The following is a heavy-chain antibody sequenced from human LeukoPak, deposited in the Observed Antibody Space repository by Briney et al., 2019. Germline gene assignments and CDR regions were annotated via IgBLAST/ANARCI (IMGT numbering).Heavy chain of an antibody. J-gene: IGHJ4*02. CDR3: ARERYLAGKTFDY. V-gene: IGHV4-39*01. CDR2: IYYSGST. D-gene: IGHD1-1*01. Sequence: SETLSLTCTVSGGSISSSSYYWGWIRQPPGKGLEWIGSIYYSGSTYYNPSLKSRVTISVDTSKNQFSLKLSSVTAADTAVYYCARERYLAGKTFDYWGQGTLSPSPQ. CDR1: GGSISSSSYY.